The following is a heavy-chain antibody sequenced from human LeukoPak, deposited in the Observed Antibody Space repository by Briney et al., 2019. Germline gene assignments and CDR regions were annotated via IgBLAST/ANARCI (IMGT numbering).Heavy chain of an antibody. CDR2: IYHSGST. CDR1: GGSISSSNW. V-gene: IGHV4-4*02. D-gene: IGHD6-19*01. CDR3: ARDREDSGWYFGWFDP. J-gene: IGHJ5*02. Sequence: SETLSLTCAVSGGSISSSNWWSWVRQPPGKGLEWIGEIYHSGSTNYNPSLKSRVTISVDKSKNQFSLRLSSVTAADSAVYYCARDREDSGWYFGWFDPWGQGTLVTVSS.